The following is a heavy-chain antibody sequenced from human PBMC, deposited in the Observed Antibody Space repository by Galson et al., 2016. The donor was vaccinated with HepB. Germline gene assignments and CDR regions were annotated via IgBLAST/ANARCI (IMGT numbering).Heavy chain of an antibody. D-gene: IGHD6-13*01. V-gene: IGHV4-4*02. CDR3: ARGTGIGDY. Sequence: SETLSLTCAVSGGSISNNWWTWVRQPPGMGLGWIGEIYHTGSTNYNPSLESRVTISVDKSKNQFSLRLTSVTAADTAVYYCARGTGIGDYWGQGILVTVSS. CDR1: GGSISNNW. CDR2: IYHTGST. J-gene: IGHJ4*02.